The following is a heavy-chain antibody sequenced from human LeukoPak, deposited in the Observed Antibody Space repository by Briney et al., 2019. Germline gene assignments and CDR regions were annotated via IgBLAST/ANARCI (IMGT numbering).Heavy chain of an antibody. CDR2: ISGSGSST. J-gene: IGHJ4*02. D-gene: IGHD3-10*01. CDR1: GFTFSSYA. V-gene: IGHV3-23*01. Sequence: GGSLRLSCGGSGFTFSSYAMNWVRQAPGKGLEWVSGISGSGSSTYYGDSVKGRFTISRDNSKNTVFLEMISLRAEDTAFYYCAKGRGPGADFDCWGQGTLVTVSS. CDR3: AKGRGPGADFDC.